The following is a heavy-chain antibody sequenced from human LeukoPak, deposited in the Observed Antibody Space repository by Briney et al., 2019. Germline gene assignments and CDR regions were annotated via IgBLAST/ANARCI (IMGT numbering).Heavy chain of an antibody. CDR3: ARVSRSSSSYGMDV. D-gene: IGHD6-13*01. V-gene: IGHV3-53*05. CDR1: GFTVSSNY. J-gene: IGHJ6*02. CDR2: IYSGGST. Sequence: GGSLRLSCAASGFTVSSNYMSWVRQAPGKGLEWVSVIYSGGSTYYADSVKGRFTISRDNSKNTLYLQMGSLRAEDMAVYYCARVSRSSSSYGMDVWGQGTTVTVSS.